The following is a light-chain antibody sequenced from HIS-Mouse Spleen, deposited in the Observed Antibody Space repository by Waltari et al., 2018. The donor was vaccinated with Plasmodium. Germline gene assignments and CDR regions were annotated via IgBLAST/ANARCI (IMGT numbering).Light chain of an antibody. V-gene: IGLV2-23*01. CDR1: TRDVGSYNL. CDR3: CSYAGSTTWV. J-gene: IGLJ3*02. Sequence: SALTQPASVSGSPGQSLTIPCTGTTRDVGSYNLFSWYQQHPGKAPKLMIYEGSKRPSGVSNRFSGSKSGNTASLTISGLQAEDEADYYCCSYAGSTTWVFGGGTKLTVL. CDR2: EGS.